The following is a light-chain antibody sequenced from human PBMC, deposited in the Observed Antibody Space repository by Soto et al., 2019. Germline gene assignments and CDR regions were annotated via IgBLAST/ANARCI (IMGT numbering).Light chain of an antibody. V-gene: IGKV1-33*01. J-gene: IGKJ3*01. CDR2: AAS. Sequence: DIQVTQSPSSLSAFVGDRVTITCQASQDISTYVNWYQQKPGKTPNLLIYAASNLETRVPSRFSGSGSGTKFTLTISRLQSEDIGTYYCQQYDNLPVTFGPGTKVNVK. CDR1: QDISTY. CDR3: QQYDNLPVT.